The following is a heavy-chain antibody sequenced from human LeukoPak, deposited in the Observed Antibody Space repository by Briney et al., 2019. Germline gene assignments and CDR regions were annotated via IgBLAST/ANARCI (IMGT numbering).Heavy chain of an antibody. D-gene: IGHD3-10*01. CDR1: GDSVSSNSAA. Sequence: SQTLSLTCALSGDSVSSNSAAWNWIRQSPSGGLEWLGRTYYRSKWYNDYAVSVKSRITINPDTSKNQFSLQLNSVTPEDTAVYYCARNSRLLWFGENWFDPWGQGTLVTVSS. CDR2: TYYRSKWYN. V-gene: IGHV6-1*01. CDR3: ARNSRLLWFGENWFDP. J-gene: IGHJ5*02.